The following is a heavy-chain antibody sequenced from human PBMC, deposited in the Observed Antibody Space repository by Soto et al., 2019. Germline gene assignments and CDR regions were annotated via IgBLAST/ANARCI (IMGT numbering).Heavy chain of an antibody. CDR1: GGSISSTSYY. CDR2: IYYSGST. V-gene: IGHV4-39*01. Sequence: SETLSLTCTVSGGSISSTSYYWGWIRQLPWKGLEWIGSIYYSGSTYYNPSLKSRVTISVDTSKNQFSLKLSSVTAADTAVYYCARHRLGVAVTVTGWFDPWGQGXLVTVYS. J-gene: IGHJ5*02. D-gene: IGHD6-19*01. CDR3: ARHRLGVAVTVTGWFDP.